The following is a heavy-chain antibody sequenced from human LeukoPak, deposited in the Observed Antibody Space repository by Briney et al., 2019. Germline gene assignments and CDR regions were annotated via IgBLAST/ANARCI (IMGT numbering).Heavy chain of an antibody. D-gene: IGHD3-9*01. V-gene: IGHV3-23*01. Sequence: GGSLRLSCAASGFTFSSYAMSWVRQAPGKGLEWVSAISGSGGSTYYADSMKGRFTISRDNSKNTLYLQMNSLRAEDTAVYYCAKARGDFRYYDIYYFDYWGQGTLVTVSS. CDR1: GFTFSSYA. CDR3: AKARGDFRYYDIYYFDY. CDR2: ISGSGGST. J-gene: IGHJ4*02.